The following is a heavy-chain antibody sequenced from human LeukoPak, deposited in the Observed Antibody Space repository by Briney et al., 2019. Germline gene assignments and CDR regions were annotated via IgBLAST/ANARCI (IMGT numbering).Heavy chain of an antibody. CDR3: ARGDSSSWYGVKVPFDY. CDR2: INHSGST. J-gene: IGHJ4*02. CDR1: GFTFSSYA. V-gene: IGHV4-34*01. D-gene: IGHD6-13*01. Sequence: PGGSLRLSCAASGFTFSSYAMSWVRQPPGKGLEWIGEINHSGSTNYNPSLKSRVTISVDTSKNQFSLKLSSVTAADTAVYYCARGDSSSWYGVKVPFDYWGQGTLVTVSS.